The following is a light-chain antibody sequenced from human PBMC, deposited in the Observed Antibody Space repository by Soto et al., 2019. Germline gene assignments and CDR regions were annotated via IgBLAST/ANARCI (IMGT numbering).Light chain of an antibody. J-gene: IGLJ1*01. CDR3: QSYDSTLSARYV. V-gene: IGLV1-40*01. CDR2: GNN. CDR1: SSNIGADYD. Sequence: QSVLTQPPSVSGAPGQRVTISCSGISSNIGADYDVHWYQQRPGTAPKLLIFGNNNRPSGVPDRFSGSKSGTSASLAITGLQADDEGDYYCQSYDSTLSARYVFGTGTKLTVL.